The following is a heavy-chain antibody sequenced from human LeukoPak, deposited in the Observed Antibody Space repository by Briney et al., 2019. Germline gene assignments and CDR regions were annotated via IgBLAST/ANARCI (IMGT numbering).Heavy chain of an antibody. CDR3: VNSHPRYTIFGVSLDY. D-gene: IGHD3-3*01. J-gene: IGHJ4*02. CDR1: GFTFSIHG. CDR2: ISGRDSGT. Sequence: PGGSLRLSCAASGFTFSIHGMSWVRQAPGKGLEWVSAISGRDSGTCYADSVKGRFTISRDNSKNTLYLQMSSLRAEDTAVYYCVNSHPRYTIFGVSLDYWGQGTLVTVSS. V-gene: IGHV3-23*01.